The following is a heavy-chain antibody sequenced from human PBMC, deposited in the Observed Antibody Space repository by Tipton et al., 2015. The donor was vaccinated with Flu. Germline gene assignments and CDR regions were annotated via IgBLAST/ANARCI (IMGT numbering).Heavy chain of an antibody. CDR3: ATTTVTDYYYYMDV. CDR2: INHSGST. D-gene: IGHD4-11*01. V-gene: IGHV4-34*01. J-gene: IGHJ6*03. CDR1: GGSFSGYY. Sequence: TLSLTCAVYGGSFSGYYWSWIRQPPGKGLEWIGEINHSGSTNYNPSLKSRVTISVDTSKNQFSLKLSSVTAADTAVYYCATTTVTDYYYYMDVWGKGTTVTVSS.